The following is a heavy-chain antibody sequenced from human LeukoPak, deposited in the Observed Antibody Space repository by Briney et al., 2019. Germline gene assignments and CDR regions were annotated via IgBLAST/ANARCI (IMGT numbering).Heavy chain of an antibody. CDR2: ISGSGGST. Sequence: PGGSLRLSCAASGLTFSSYAMSWVRQAPGKGLEWVSAISGSGGSTYYADSVKGRFTISRDNSKNTLYLQMNSLRAEDTAVYYCAKKDQWLVRGHFDYWGQGTLVTVSS. V-gene: IGHV3-23*01. J-gene: IGHJ4*02. CDR3: AKKDQWLVRGHFDY. D-gene: IGHD6-19*01. CDR1: GLTFSSYA.